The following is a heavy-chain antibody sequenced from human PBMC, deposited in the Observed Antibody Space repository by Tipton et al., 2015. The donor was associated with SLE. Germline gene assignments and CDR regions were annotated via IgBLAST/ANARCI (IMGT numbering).Heavy chain of an antibody. Sequence: SLRLSCAASGFTVSNNYMSWVRQAPGKGLEWVSVIYSGGSTYYADSVKGRFTISRDIAKNTLYLQMNSLRAEDTAVYYCARESLQTGDIDYWGQGTLVTVSS. CDR2: IYSGGST. J-gene: IGHJ4*02. D-gene: IGHD7-27*01. CDR3: ARESLQTGDIDY. CDR1: GFTVSNNY. V-gene: IGHV3-66*01.